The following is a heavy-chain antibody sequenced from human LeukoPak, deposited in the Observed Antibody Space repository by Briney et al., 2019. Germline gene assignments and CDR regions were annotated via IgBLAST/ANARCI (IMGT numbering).Heavy chain of an antibody. Sequence: SETLSLTCAVYGGSFSGYYWSWIRQPPGKGLEWIGEINHSGSTNYNPSLKSRVTISVDTSKNQFSLKLSSVTAADTAVYYCXTYXXDSSGPKKNYWGQGTLVTVSS. D-gene: IGHD3-22*01. CDR1: GGSFSGYY. CDR2: INHSGST. V-gene: IGHV4-34*01. CDR3: XTYXXDSSGPKKNY. J-gene: IGHJ4*02.